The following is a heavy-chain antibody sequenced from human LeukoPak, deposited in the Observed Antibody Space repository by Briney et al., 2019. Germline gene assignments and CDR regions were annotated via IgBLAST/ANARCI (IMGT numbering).Heavy chain of an antibody. CDR1: GGSVSSGSYY. J-gene: IGHJ6*02. CDR3: ARGPGRVVVVPAAGEVDV. CDR2: INHSGST. D-gene: IGHD2-2*01. Sequence: PSETLSLTCTVSGGSVSSGSYYWSWIRQPPGKGLEWIGEINHSGSTNYNPSLKSRVTISVDTSKNQFSLKLSSVTAADTAVYYCARGPGRVVVVPAAGEVDVWGQGTTVTVSS. V-gene: IGHV4-39*07.